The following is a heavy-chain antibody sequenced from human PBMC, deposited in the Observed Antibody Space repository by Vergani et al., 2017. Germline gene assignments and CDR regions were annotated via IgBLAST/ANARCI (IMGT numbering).Heavy chain of an antibody. D-gene: IGHD3-22*01. Sequence: EVQLVESGGGLVQPGGSLRLSCAASGFTFSSYEMNWVRQAPGKGLEWVSYISSSGSTIYYADSVKGRFTISRDNAKNSLYLQMNSLRAEDTAVYYCARGSYYYDSSGYLSWFDPWGQGTLVTVSS. CDR1: GFTFSSYE. CDR3: ARGSYYYDSSGYLSWFDP. V-gene: IGHV3-48*03. CDR2: ISSSGSTI. J-gene: IGHJ5*02.